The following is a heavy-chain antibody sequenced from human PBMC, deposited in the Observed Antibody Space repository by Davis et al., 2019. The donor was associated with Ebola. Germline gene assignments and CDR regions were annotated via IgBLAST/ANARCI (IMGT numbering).Heavy chain of an antibody. CDR3: ARERTNFRLLDP. CDR1: GGSVSSGSYA. V-gene: IGHV4-61*01. Sequence: SETLSLTCTLSGGSVSSGSYAWSWIRQPPGKGLEWIGYIYYSGSTNNNPSLKSRVTISVDTSKNQFSLKLTSVTAADTAVYYCARERTNFRLLDPWGPGTLVTVSS. J-gene: IGHJ5*02. CDR2: IYYSGST. D-gene: IGHD4/OR15-4a*01.